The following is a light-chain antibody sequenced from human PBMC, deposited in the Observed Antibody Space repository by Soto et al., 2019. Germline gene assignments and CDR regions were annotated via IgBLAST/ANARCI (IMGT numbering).Light chain of an antibody. CDR2: WAS. Sequence: DIVMTQSPDSLAVFLGERATINCKSSQGVLNRSNNKNYLAWYQQKPGQPPKMLIYWASTRESGVPDRFSGSGSGTDFSLTITSLQAEDVAVYYCQQHNSLPWTFGQGTKVEI. CDR1: QGVLNRSNNKNY. CDR3: QQHNSLPWT. V-gene: IGKV4-1*01. J-gene: IGKJ1*01.